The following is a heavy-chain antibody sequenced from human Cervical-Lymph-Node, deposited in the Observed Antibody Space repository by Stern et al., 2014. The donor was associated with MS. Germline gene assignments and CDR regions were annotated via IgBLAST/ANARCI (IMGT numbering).Heavy chain of an antibody. V-gene: IGHV1-46*01. J-gene: IGHJ4*02. CDR1: GYSFTSYY. Sequence: QVQLVQSGAEVKKPGASVKVSCKASGYSFTSYYMHWVRQAPGQGLEWMGIINHSGGRTNYAQKFQDRVTMTRDTSTSTVYMEMSSLRSEDTALYYCARDGMTAATYYFDFWGQGTVVTVSS. CDR3: ARDGMTAATYYFDF. CDR2: INHSGGRT. D-gene: IGHD6-13*01.